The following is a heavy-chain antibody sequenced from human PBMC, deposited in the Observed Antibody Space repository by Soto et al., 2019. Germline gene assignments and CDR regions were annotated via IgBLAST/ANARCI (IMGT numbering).Heavy chain of an antibody. CDR2: IYYSGST. CDR1: GGSISGYY. J-gene: IGHJ4*02. Sequence: SETLSLTCTVSGGSISGYYWSWIRQPPGKGLEWIGSIYYSGSTYYNPSLKSRVTISVDTSKNQFSLKLSSVTAADTAVYYCASRYSYGIYFDYWGQGTLVTVSS. CDR3: ASRYSYGIYFDY. V-gene: IGHV4-59*05. D-gene: IGHD5-18*01.